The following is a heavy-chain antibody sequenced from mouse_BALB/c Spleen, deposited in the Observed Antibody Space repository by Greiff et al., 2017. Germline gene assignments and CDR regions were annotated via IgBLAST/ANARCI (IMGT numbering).Heavy chain of an antibody. V-gene: IGHV7-3*02. CDR2: IRNKANGYTT. CDR3: ARDLLRYFDV. J-gene: IGHJ1*01. D-gene: IGHD2-10*01. Sequence: EVKVVESGGGLVQPGGSLRLSCATSGFTFTDYYMSWVRQPPGKALEWLGFIRNKANGYTTEYSASVKGRFTISRDNSQSILYLQMNTLRAEDSATYYCARDLLRYFDVWGAGTTVTVSS. CDR1: GFTFTDYY.